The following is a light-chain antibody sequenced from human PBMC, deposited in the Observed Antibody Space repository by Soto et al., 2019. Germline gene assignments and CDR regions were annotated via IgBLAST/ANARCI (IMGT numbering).Light chain of an antibody. CDR3: QQYGRSPLT. J-gene: IGKJ4*01. CDR1: QSVSSSF. CDR2: SSS. V-gene: IGKV3-20*01. Sequence: EIVMTQSPAPLSVSPGERATLSCRSSQSVSSSFLAWYQQKPGQAPRLLIYSSSNRATGIPDRFSGGGSGTDVTLTISRLEPAEFVGYYCQQYGRSPLTSGGGTKVDI.